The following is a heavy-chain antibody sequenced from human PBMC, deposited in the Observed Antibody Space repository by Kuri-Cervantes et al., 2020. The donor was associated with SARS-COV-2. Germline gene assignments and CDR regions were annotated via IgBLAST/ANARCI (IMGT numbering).Heavy chain of an antibody. D-gene: IGHD2-21*01. CDR1: EFPFSSFP. Sequence: GGSLRLSCTASEFPFSSFPIYWVRQAPGKGLQWLAIFSSDGNNLHYIDSVKGRFSISRDNSRNTLYLQMNSLRVDDTGVYFCARVDRRVVGGRDYGLGVWGQGTAVTVSS. J-gene: IGHJ6*02. V-gene: IGHV3-30*04. CDR3: ARVDRRVVGGRDYGLGV. CDR2: FSSDGNNL.